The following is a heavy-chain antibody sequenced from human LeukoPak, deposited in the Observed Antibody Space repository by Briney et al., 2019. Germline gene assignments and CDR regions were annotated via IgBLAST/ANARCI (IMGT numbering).Heavy chain of an antibody. D-gene: IGHD3-3*01. J-gene: IGHJ4*02. CDR1: GGSISSYY. CDR3: ARHQGDFWSGYYFDY. CDR2: IYTSGST. Sequence: SETLSLTCTVSGGSISSYYWSWIRQPPGKGLEWIGYIYTSGSTNYNPSLKSRVTISVDTSKNQSSLKLSSVTAADTAVYYCARHQGDFWSGYYFDYWGQGTLVTVSS. V-gene: IGHV4-4*09.